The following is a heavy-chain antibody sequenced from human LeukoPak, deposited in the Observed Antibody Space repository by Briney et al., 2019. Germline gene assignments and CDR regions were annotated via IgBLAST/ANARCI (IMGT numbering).Heavy chain of an antibody. CDR2: IYHSGST. CDR1: GGSISSSNW. D-gene: IGHD2-2*01. CDR3: ARAARGLGGYCSSISCYAWDYFDY. J-gene: IGHJ4*02. Sequence: SETLSLTCAVSGGSISSSNWWSWVRQPPGKGLEWIGEIYHSGSTNYNPSLKSRVTISVDKSKNQFSLKLSSVTAADTAVYYCARAARGLGGYCSSISCYAWDYFDYWGQGTLVTVSS. V-gene: IGHV4-4*02.